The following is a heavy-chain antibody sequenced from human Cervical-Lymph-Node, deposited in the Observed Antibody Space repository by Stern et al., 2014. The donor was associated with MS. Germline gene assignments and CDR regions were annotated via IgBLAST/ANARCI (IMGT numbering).Heavy chain of an antibody. CDR1: GFTFSSYS. CDR2: ISSSSCTI. D-gene: IGHD6-19*01. V-gene: IGHV3-48*02. J-gene: IGHJ4*02. CDR3: ARDHGYSSGWYRGVDY. Sequence: EVQLVESGGGLVQPGGSLRISCAASGFTFSSYSMNWVRQAPGKGLEWVSYISSSSCTIFYPDSVKGLFPISRDNAKNSLYLQMNSLRDEDTAVYYCARDHGYSSGWYRGVDYWGQGTLVTVSS.